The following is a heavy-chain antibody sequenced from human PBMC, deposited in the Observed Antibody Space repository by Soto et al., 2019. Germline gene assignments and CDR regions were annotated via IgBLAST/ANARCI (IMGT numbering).Heavy chain of an antibody. V-gene: IGHV1-2*02. J-gene: IGHJ6*02. CDR3: ARERYQVISDGMDV. Sequence: VKVSCKASGYTFTGYYIHWVREAPGQGLEWMGWINPQTGGTSYGQKFQGRVTLSRDTSINTAYLELSRLRFDDAAVYFCARERYQVISDGMDVWGQGTTVTGS. CDR2: INPQTGGT. CDR1: GYTFTGYY. D-gene: IGHD2-2*01.